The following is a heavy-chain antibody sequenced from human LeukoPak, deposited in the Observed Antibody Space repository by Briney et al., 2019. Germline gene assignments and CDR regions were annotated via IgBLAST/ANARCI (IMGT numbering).Heavy chain of an antibody. Sequence: GASVKVSCKASGGTFSSYAISWVRQAPGQGLEWMGGIIPIFGTANYAQKFQGRVTITTDESTSTAYMELSSLRSEDTAVYYCAREVHVVVPAAIGGGANMDYYYYMDVWGKGTTVTVSS. J-gene: IGHJ6*03. D-gene: IGHD2-2*02. CDR3: AREVHVVVPAAIGGGANMDYYYYMDV. V-gene: IGHV1-69*05. CDR2: IIPIFGTA. CDR1: GGTFSSYA.